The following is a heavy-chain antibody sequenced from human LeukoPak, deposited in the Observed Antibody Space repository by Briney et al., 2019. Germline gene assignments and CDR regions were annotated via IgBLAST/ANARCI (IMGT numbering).Heavy chain of an antibody. CDR3: ARDGYHYDSSGYYFKD. CDR1: VFTFSRYA. J-gene: IGHJ1*01. CDR2: ISYDGSNK. V-gene: IGHV3-30*04. Sequence: PGGSLRLSCAAAVFTFSRYAMHWVRQTPGKGLEWVAVISYDGSNKYYADSVKGRFTISRDNSKNTLYLQMNSLRAEDTAVYYCARDGYHYDSSGYYFKDWGEGTLVTVSS. D-gene: IGHD3-22*01.